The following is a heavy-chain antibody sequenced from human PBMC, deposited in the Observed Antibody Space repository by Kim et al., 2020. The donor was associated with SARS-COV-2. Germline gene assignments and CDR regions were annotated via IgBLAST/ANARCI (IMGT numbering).Heavy chain of an antibody. CDR2: ISTSSSTI. V-gene: IGHV3-48*04. D-gene: IGHD6-13*01. CDR3: ARRTSSSWYMVDNWYFDL. Sequence: GGSLRLSCAASGFTFSNYNMNWVRQAPGKGLEWVSYISTSSSTIYYADSVKGRFTISRDNAKNSLYLQMNSLRAEDTAVYYCARRTSSSWYMVDNWYFDLWGRGTLVTVSS. J-gene: IGHJ2*01. CDR1: GFTFSNYN.